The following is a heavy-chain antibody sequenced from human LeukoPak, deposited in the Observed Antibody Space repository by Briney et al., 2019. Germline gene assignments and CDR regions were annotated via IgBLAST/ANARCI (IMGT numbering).Heavy chain of an antibody. J-gene: IGHJ4*02. V-gene: IGHV3-7*01. CDR2: IKQDGSEK. CDR3: ARDPYKGATTTSPIDY. Sequence: GGSLRLSCAASGFTFSSYWMSWVRQAPGKGLEWVANIKQDGSEKYYVDSVKGRFTISRDNAKNSLYLQMNSLRAEDTAVYYCARDPYKGATTTSPIDYWGQGTLVTVTS. D-gene: IGHD1-26*01. CDR1: GFTFSSYW.